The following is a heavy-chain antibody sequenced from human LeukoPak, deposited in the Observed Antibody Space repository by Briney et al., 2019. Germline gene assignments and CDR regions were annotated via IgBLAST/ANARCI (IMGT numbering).Heavy chain of an antibody. CDR3: ARLGGVAATGIYDF. J-gene: IGHJ4*02. D-gene: IGHD3-16*01. V-gene: IGHV1-3*04. CDR2: INTGNGNT. CDR1: GYTFTSSS. Sequence: ASVKVSCKASGYTFTSSSLHWVRQAPGQRLEWMGWINTGNGNTDYSQKFQGRVTLTRDTSASTGYMELSSLRSDDTAVYYCARLGGVAATGIYDFWGQGTLVTFSS.